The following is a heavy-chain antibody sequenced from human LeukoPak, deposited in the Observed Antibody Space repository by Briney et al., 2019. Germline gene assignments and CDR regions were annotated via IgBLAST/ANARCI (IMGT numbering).Heavy chain of an antibody. D-gene: IGHD2-21*02. Sequence: PGGSLRLSCAASGLPSNVYAMHWVRQAPCKGLEWVAVLRFDGSTEKYADSVKGRFTISRDKSKNTLYLQMNSLRPEDTAVYYCAKDRDDFPPYFDYWGQGTLVTVSS. CDR2: LRFDGSTE. J-gene: IGHJ4*02. CDR1: GLPSNVYA. CDR3: AKDRDDFPPYFDY. V-gene: IGHV3-30*02.